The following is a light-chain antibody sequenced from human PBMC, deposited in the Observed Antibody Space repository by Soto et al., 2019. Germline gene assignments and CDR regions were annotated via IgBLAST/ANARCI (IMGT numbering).Light chain of an antibody. V-gene: IGLV1-47*02. CDR1: SSNIGNNY. CDR2: SDR. J-gene: IGLJ3*02. Sequence: QSVLTQPPSASGTPGQRVAISCSGNSSNIGNNYVYWYQQFPGMAPKLIIYSDRQRPPGVPDRFSGSKSGTSASLAIRGRRSEDEADYHCASMDDSLGGPVFCVGTKLTVL. CDR3: ASMDDSLGGPV.